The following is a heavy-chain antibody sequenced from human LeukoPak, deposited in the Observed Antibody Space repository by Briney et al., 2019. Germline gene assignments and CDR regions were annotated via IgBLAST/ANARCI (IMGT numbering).Heavy chain of an antibody. CDR2: ISGRRDNT. J-gene: IGHJ4*02. Sequence: PGASLRLSCAASGFIFSNYAMYWVRQAPGKGLEWVSAISGRRDNTYYADSVKGRFTLSRDSFRNTLYLQMNSLRADDTAVYYCAKWGDYDVLTGYYVSDFWGQGTLVTVSS. D-gene: IGHD3-9*01. CDR3: AKWGDYDVLTGYYVSDF. V-gene: IGHV3-23*01. CDR1: GFIFSNYA.